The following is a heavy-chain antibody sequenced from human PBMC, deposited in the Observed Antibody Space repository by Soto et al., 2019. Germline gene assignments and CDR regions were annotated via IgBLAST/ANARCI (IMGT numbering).Heavy chain of an antibody. V-gene: IGHV4-4*02. CDR3: ARDHCIGGNGYSNMGDWYFDV. CDR2: IHHSGGT. D-gene: IGHD5-12*01. J-gene: IGHJ2*01. CDR1: GDSISSDNW. Sequence: QVQLQESGPGLVKPSGTLSLTCAVSGDSISSDNWWSWVRQSPGKGLEWLAEIHHSGGTNYNPSLTGRVSISLDRPKNQFSLKLRSVTAADTALYYCARDHCIGGNGYSNMGDWYFDVWGRGTLVTVSS.